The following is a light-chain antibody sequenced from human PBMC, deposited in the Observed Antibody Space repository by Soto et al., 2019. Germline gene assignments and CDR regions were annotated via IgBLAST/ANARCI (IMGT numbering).Light chain of an antibody. CDR3: QQYYSYPRT. Sequence: ALRMTQSPSSLSASTGDRVTITCRASQGISSSLAWYQQKPGKAPKLLIYAASTLQSGVPSRFSGSGSGTDFTLTISCLQSEDFATYYCQQYYSYPRTFGQGTKVDIK. CDR2: AAS. V-gene: IGKV1-8*01. CDR1: QGISSS. J-gene: IGKJ1*01.